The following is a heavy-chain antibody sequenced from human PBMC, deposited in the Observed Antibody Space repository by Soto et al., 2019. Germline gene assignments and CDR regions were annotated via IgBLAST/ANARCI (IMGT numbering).Heavy chain of an antibody. CDR2: INPNSGGT. V-gene: IGHV1-2*04. CDR1: GYTFTGYY. CDR3: ARGLRPQWITMVRGVIDYYYYYGMDV. Sequence: ASVKVSCKASGYTFTGYYMHWVRQAPGQGLEWMGWINPNSGGTNYAQKFQGWVTMTRDTSISTAYMELSRLRSDDTAVYYCARGLRPQWITMVRGVIDYYYYYGMDVWGQGTTVT. J-gene: IGHJ6*02. D-gene: IGHD3-10*01.